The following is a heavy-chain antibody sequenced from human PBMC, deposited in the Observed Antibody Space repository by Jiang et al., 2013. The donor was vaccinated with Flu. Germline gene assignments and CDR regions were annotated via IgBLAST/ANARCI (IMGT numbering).Heavy chain of an antibody. Sequence: QLLESGGGVVQPGRSLRLSCAASGFTFSSYGMHWVRQAPGKGLEWVAVISYDGSNKYYADSVKGRFTISRDNSKNTLYLQMNSLRAEDTAVYYCAKDGGSYYMLANYWGQGTLVTVSS. CDR2: ISYDGSNK. CDR1: GFTFSSYG. V-gene: IGHV3-30*18. J-gene: IGHJ4*02. CDR3: AKDGGSYYMLANY. D-gene: IGHD1-26*01.